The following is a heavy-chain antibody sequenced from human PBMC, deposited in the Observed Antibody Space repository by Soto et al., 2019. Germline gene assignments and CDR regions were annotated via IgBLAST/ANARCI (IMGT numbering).Heavy chain of an antibody. J-gene: IGHJ6*02. V-gene: IGHV1-8*02. D-gene: IGHD6-13*01. Sequence: PSVKVSCKASGYDFTAYDINWVRQASGQGLEWMGWMNPINGATGTARRFQGRVSLSRNTATGTAYLELTSLRSDDTAVYYCGRGPSPRAPAGGTPYYYAMDVWGHGTTVTVSS. CDR1: GYDFTAYD. CDR2: MNPINGAT. CDR3: GRGPSPRAPAGGTPYYYAMDV.